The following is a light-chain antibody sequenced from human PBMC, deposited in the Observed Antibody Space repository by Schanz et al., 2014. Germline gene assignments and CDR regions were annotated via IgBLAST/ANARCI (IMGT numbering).Light chain of an antibody. J-gene: IGKJ2*01. V-gene: IGKV3-20*01. Sequence: EIVLTQSPGTLSLSPGERATLSCRASQSVSSTYLAWYQQKPGQAPRLLIHGASSRATGIPDRFSGIGSGTDFSLTISRLEPEDFAVYYCQQYGSSVSYTFGQGTKLEIK. CDR1: QSVSSTY. CDR2: GAS. CDR3: QQYGSSVSYT.